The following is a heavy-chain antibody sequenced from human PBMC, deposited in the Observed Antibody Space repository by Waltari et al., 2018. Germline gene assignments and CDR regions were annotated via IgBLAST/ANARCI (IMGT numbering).Heavy chain of an antibody. J-gene: IGHJ3*02. CDR2: ISYCWNA. V-gene: IGHV4-39*07. CDR3: ARSSLYAFDI. CDR1: GDSVSSNNSY. Sequence: QLQLQESGPGLVKPSETLSLTCSVSGDSVSSNNSYWGWIRQPPGKGLEWIGTISYCWNAYYNPSLKSRVTISLDMSKNDFFLKLSSVTAADTAVYYCARSSLYAFDIWGQGTMVTVSS.